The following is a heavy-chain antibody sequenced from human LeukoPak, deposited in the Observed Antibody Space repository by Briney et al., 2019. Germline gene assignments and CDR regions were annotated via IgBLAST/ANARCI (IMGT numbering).Heavy chain of an antibody. J-gene: IGHJ4*02. CDR1: GFTFSSYA. V-gene: IGHV3-23*01. CDR2: ISVSGGST. Sequence: PGGSLRLSCAASGFTFSSYAMSWVRQAPGKGLEWVSAISVSGGSTYYADSVKGRFTISRDNSKNTLYLQMNSLRAEDTAVYYCAKDSYSSGWPINFDYWGQGTLVTVSS. D-gene: IGHD6-19*01. CDR3: AKDSYSSGWPINFDY.